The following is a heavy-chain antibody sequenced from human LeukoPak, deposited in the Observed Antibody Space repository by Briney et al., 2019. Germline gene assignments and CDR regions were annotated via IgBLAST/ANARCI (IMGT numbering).Heavy chain of an antibody. Sequence: ASVKVSCKASGYTFTSYYMHWVRQAPGQGLEWMGIINPSGGSTSYAQKFQGRVTMTRDMSTSTVYMELSSLRSEDTAVYYCARDRRSCYDSSGSHAFDIWGQGTMVTVSS. CDR1: GYTFTSYY. J-gene: IGHJ3*02. CDR2: INPSGGST. V-gene: IGHV1-46*01. D-gene: IGHD3-22*01. CDR3: ARDRRSCYDSSGSHAFDI.